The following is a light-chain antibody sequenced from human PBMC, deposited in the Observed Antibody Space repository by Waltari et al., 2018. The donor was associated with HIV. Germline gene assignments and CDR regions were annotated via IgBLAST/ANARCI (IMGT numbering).Light chain of an antibody. CDR3: SSYTSSSTFYV. CDR2: EVS. V-gene: IGLV2-14*01. J-gene: IGLJ1*01. Sequence: QSALTQPASVSGSPGQSITISCTGTSSDVGGYNHLSWYQQHPGKAPKLMIYEVSNRPSGVSNRFSGSKSGNTASLTISGLQAEDEADYYCSSYTSSSTFYVFGTGTKVTVL. CDR1: SSDVGGYNH.